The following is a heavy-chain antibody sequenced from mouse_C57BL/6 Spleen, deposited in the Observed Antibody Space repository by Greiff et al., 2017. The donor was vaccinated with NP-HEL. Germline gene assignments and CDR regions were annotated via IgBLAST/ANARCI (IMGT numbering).Heavy chain of an antibody. Sequence: QVQLQQSGPELVKPGASVKISCKASGYSFTSYYIHWVKQRPGQGLEWIGWIYPGSGNTKYNEKFKGKATLTADTSSSTAYMQLSSLTSEDSAVYYCATERTGYFDYWGQGTTLTVSS. CDR1: GYSFTSYY. CDR2: IYPGSGNT. CDR3: ATERTGYFDY. D-gene: IGHD4-1*01. V-gene: IGHV1-66*01. J-gene: IGHJ2*01.